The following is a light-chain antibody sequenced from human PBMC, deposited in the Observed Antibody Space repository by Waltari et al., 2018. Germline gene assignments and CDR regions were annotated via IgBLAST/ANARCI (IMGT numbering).Light chain of an antibody. V-gene: IGKV3-11*01. CDR1: QSLNNS. Sequence: EIVLTQSPATLSLSPGETATLSCRASQSLNNSLAWYQQNPGQAPRPVIYDTSNRATGIPARFTGSGTGTDFTLTISGLEPEDSAVYYCQQRSYWPPFTFGQGTKLEMK. CDR2: DTS. CDR3: QQRSYWPPFT. J-gene: IGKJ2*01.